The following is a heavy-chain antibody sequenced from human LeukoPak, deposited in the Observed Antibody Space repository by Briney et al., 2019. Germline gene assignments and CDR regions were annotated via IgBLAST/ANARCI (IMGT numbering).Heavy chain of an antibody. J-gene: IGHJ4*02. CDR2: IYSGGST. CDR3: AREEKEPYYDYVWGSSHHFDY. Sequence: GGSLRLSCAASGFTVSSNHMSWVRQAPGKGLEWVSVIYSGGSTYYADSVKGRFTISRDNSKNTLYLQMNSLRAEDTAVYYCAREEKEPYYDYVWGSSHHFDYWGQGTLVTVSS. CDR1: GFTVSSNH. D-gene: IGHD3-16*01. V-gene: IGHV3-66*01.